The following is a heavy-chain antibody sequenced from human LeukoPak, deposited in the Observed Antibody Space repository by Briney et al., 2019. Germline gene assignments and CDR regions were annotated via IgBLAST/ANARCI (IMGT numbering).Heavy chain of an antibody. J-gene: IGHJ5*02. CDR3: GKEYYDSSGSWFDP. CDR2: INPNSGGT. CDR1: GYTFTGYY. Sequence: ASVKVSCKSSGYTFTGYYMHWVRQAPGQGLEWMGWINPNSGGTNYAQRFQGRVTMTRDTSISTAYMELSRLRSDDTAVYYCGKEYYDSSGSWFDPWGQGTLVTVSS. D-gene: IGHD3-22*01. V-gene: IGHV1-2*02.